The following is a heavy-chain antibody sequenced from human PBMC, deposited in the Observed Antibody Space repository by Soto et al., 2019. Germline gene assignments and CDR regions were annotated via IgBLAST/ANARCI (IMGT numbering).Heavy chain of an antibody. CDR3: ARDYRDYYDFWSGYYTSNAFDI. V-gene: IGHV3-33*01. CDR1: GFTFSSYG. Sequence: PGGSLRLSCAASGFTFSSYGMHWVRQAPGKGLEWVAVIWYDGSNKYCADSVKGRFTISRDNSKNTLYLQMNSLRAEDTAVYYCARDYRDYYDFWSGYYTSNAFDIWGQGTMVTV. CDR2: IWYDGSNK. J-gene: IGHJ3*02. D-gene: IGHD3-3*01.